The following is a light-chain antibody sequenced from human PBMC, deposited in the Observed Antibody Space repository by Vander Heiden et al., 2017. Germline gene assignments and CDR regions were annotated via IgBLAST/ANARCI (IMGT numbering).Light chain of an antibody. CDR3: QQYYSAPRT. Sequence: DIVMTQSPDSLAVSLGGRATINCKSSQSVLYSSHNKNYLAWYQQKPGQPPKLLFYWASTRESGVPDRFSGSGSGTDFTLTISSLEAEDVAVYYCQQYYSAPRTFGQGTKVEIK. J-gene: IGKJ1*01. V-gene: IGKV4-1*01. CDR1: QSVLYSSHNKNY. CDR2: WAS.